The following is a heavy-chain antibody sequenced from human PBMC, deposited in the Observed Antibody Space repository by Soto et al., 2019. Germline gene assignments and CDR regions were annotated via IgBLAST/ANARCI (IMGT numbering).Heavy chain of an antibody. J-gene: IGHJ4*02. CDR2: IVPMIGKV. V-gene: IGHV1-69*02. CDR3: ALRTGNCNPLGD. CDR1: GGTTSSYT. D-gene: IGHD1-1*01. Sequence: QVQLVQSGAEVEKPGSSVKVSCKVSGGTTSSYTIGWVRQDPGQGLQWLGNIVPMIGKVDYAQTFQDRVTLTADKSTRTVYMELRSLRSEDTAVYFCALRTGNCNPLGDWGQGTLVTVSS.